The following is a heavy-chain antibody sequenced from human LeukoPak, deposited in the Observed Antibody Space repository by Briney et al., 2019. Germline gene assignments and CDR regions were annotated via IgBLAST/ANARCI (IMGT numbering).Heavy chain of an antibody. Sequence: PSETLSLTCGVSGGSFSGYYWSWIRQSPGKGLEWIGEINESGSTDYNPSLMSRVTISLDTSKNQFSLKLSSVTAADTAAYYCARDSAAGTDGYYFDYWGQGTLVTVSS. CDR3: ARDSAAGTDGYYFDY. J-gene: IGHJ4*02. D-gene: IGHD6-13*01. CDR1: GGSFSGYY. V-gene: IGHV4-34*01. CDR2: INESGST.